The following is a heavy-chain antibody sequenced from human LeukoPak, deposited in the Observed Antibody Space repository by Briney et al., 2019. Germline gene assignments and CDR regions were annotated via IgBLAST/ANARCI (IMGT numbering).Heavy chain of an antibody. CDR1: GFTLSSYE. CDR3: AKDGRDYYDSSGYYYN. V-gene: IGHV3-48*03. Sequence: GESLRLSCAASGFTLSSYEMNWVRQAPGKGLEWVSYMSSSGGSITYADSVKGRLTISRDNAKNSLYLQMNSLRAEDTALYYCAKDGRDYYDSSGYYYNWGQGTLVTVSS. D-gene: IGHD3-22*01. J-gene: IGHJ4*02. CDR2: MSSSGGSI.